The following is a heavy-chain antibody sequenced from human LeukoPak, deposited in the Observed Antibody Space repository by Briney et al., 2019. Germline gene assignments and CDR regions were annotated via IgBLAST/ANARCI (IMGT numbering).Heavy chain of an antibody. J-gene: IGHJ4*02. CDR1: GYSFTSYG. CDR3: ARCWGSVTDY. CDR2: IYPSDSDT. D-gene: IGHD7-27*01. V-gene: IGHV5-51*01. Sequence: GESLKISCKGSGYSFTSYGIGWVRQMPGKGLEWMGIIYPSDSDTRYSPSFQGHVTISADKSTSIAYLQWSSLKASDTAIYYCARCWGSVTDYWGQGTLVTVSS.